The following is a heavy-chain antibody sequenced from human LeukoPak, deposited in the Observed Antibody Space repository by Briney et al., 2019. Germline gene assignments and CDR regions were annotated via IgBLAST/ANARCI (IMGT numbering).Heavy chain of an antibody. CDR1: GFTFCDFG. V-gene: IGHV3-30*18. CDR3: AEVKASSFYYFDS. J-gene: IGHJ4*02. CDR2: IADDGTNN. Sequence: GGSLRLSSAASGFTFCDFGRHWVRPAPGKGREWVAGIADDGTNNNYANSGKGRFALSRDKSKNTLYLKMNRLTNEDTAVYYCAEVKASSFYYFDSWGEGALVTVSS. D-gene: IGHD6-13*01.